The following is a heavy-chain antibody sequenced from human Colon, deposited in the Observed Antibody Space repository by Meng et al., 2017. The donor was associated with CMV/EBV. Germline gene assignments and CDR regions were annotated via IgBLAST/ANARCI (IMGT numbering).Heavy chain of an antibody. V-gene: IGHV4-59*01. J-gene: IGHJ4*02. D-gene: IGHD1-26*01. Sequence: CSVSGDAISSYYWSWIRQPPGKGLEWIGYISHTGRTNYNPSLKTEVTISVDTSKNQFSLTLNSVTAADTAVYYCARIYEGSYFIPEYWGQGTLVTVPQ. CDR3: ARIYEGSYFIPEY. CDR2: ISHTGRT. CDR1: GDAISSYY.